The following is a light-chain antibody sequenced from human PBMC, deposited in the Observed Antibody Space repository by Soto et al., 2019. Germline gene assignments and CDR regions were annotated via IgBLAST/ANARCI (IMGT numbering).Light chain of an antibody. CDR2: GAS. CDR1: QTVTTD. CDR3: QHYGSSPRT. Sequence: EFVLTQSPGTLSLSPGERATLSCRASQTVTTDLAWYQQKPGQAPSLLIYGASSRATGIPDRFSGSGSGTDFTLTIGRLEPEDFAVYYCQHYGSSPRTFGQGTKVDIK. J-gene: IGKJ1*01. V-gene: IGKV3-20*01.